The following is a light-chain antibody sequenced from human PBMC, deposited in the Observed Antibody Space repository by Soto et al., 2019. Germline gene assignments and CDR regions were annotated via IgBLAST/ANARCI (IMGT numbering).Light chain of an antibody. CDR1: SSNIGSNT. CDR3: APWDDSLNGYV. CDR2: STY. Sequence: QSVLTQPPSASGTPGQRVTISCSGSSSNIGSNTVNWYQQLPGTAPKLLIYSTYQRPSGVPDRFSDSKSGTSTSLAISGLQSEDEADYYCAPWDDSLNGYVFGTGTKVTVL. V-gene: IGLV1-44*01. J-gene: IGLJ1*01.